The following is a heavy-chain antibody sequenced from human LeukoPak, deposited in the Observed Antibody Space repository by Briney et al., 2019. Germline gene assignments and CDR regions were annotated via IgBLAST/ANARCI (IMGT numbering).Heavy chain of an antibody. Sequence: ASVKVSCKASGGTFSSYAISWVRQAPGHRLEWMGWINAGNGKTKYSQKFQGRVTFTRDTSASTAYMYLSSLRSEDAAVYYCARRDYDTGGYSRNLDYWGQGTLVTVSS. J-gene: IGHJ4*02. CDR2: INAGNGKT. CDR3: ARRDYDTGGYSRNLDY. D-gene: IGHD3-22*01. CDR1: GGTFSSYA. V-gene: IGHV1-3*01.